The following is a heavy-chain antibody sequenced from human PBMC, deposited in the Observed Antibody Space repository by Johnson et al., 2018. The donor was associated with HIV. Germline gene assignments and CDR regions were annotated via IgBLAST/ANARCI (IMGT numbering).Heavy chain of an antibody. D-gene: IGHD3-10*01. CDR3: ARDTHGEVALDI. CDR2: IGTAGDT. V-gene: IGHV3-13*01. Sequence: VQLVESGGGVVQTGRSLRLSCAASGFTFSSYAMHWVRQAPGKGLEWVAVIGTAGDTYYPGSVKGRFTISRENAKNSLYLQMNSLGAGDTAVYYCARDTHGEVALDIWSQRTMVTVSS. CDR1: GFTFSSYA. J-gene: IGHJ3*02.